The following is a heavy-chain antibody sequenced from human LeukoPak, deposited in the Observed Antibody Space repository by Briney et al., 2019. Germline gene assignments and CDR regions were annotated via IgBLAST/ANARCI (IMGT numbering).Heavy chain of an antibody. D-gene: IGHD3-16*01. J-gene: IGHJ3*02. CDR2: IYYSGST. V-gene: IGHV4-39*01. Sequence: PSETLSLTCTVSGGSISSRSYYWGWIRQPPGKGLEWIGSIYYSGSTYYNPSLKSRVTISVDTSKNQFSLKLSSVTAADTAVYYCARRVLSGAFDIWGQGTMVTVSS. CDR3: ARRVLSGAFDI. CDR1: GGSISSRSYY.